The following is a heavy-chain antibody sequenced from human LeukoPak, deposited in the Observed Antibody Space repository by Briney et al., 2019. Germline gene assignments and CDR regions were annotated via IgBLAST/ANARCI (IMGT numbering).Heavy chain of an antibody. J-gene: IGHJ4*02. V-gene: IGHV4-39*07. CDR1: GGSISSSSYY. CDR2: IYYSGST. D-gene: IGHD1-26*01. Sequence: SETLSLTCTVSGGSISSSSYYWGWIRQPPGKGLEWIGSIYYSGSTYYNPSLKSRVTISVDTSKNQFSLKLSSVTAADTAVYYCARTATYSGSFHDYWGQGTLVTVSS. CDR3: ARTATYSGSFHDY.